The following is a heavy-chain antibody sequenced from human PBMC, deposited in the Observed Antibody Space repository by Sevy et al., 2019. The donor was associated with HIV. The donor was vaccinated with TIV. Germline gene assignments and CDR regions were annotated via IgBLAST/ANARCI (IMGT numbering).Heavy chain of an antibody. CDR2: ISYDGSNK. Sequence: GGSLRLSCAAYGFTFSSYGMHWVRQAPGKGLEWVAVISYDGSNKYYADSVKGRFTISRDNSKNTLYLQMNSLRAEDTAVYYCAKTFYCSGGSCTGDFDYWGQGTLVTVSS. CDR3: AKTFYCSGGSCTGDFDY. D-gene: IGHD2-15*01. CDR1: GFTFSSYG. J-gene: IGHJ4*02. V-gene: IGHV3-30*18.